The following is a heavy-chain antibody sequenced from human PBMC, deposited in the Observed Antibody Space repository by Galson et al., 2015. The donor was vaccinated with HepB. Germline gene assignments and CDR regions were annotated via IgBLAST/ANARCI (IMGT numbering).Heavy chain of an antibody. D-gene: IGHD6-6*01. CDR1: GFTFSSYS. V-gene: IGHV3-21*01. J-gene: IGHJ5*02. Sequence: SLRLSCAASGFTFSSYSMNWVRQAPGKGLEWVSSISSSSSYIYYADSVKGRFTISRDNAKNSLYLQMNSLRAEDTAVYYCARDMKLPIASSSWFDPWGQGTLVTVSS. CDR3: ARDMKLPIASSSWFDP. CDR2: ISSSSSYI.